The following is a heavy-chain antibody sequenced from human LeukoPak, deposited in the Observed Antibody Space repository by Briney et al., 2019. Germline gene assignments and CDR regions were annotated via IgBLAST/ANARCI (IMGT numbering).Heavy chain of an antibody. Sequence: ASVKVSCKASGYTFTSYYMHWVRQAPGQGLEWMGIINPSGGSTSYAQKFRGRVTMTRDTSTSTAYMELSRLRSDDTAVYYCASGSRNYYYMDVWGKGTTVTVSS. D-gene: IGHD5/OR15-5a*01. J-gene: IGHJ6*03. CDR2: INPSGGST. CDR1: GYTFTSYY. CDR3: ASGSRNYYYMDV. V-gene: IGHV1-46*01.